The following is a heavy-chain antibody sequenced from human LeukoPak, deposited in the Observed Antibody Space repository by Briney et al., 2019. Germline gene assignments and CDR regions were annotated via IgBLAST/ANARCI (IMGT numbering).Heavy chain of an antibody. J-gene: IGHJ3*02. CDR3: ATSPLAYGDYRWDAFDI. D-gene: IGHD4-17*01. CDR1: GYTLTELS. CDR2: FDPEGGET. V-gene: IGHV1-24*01. Sequence: ASVKVSCKVSGYTLTELSMHWVRQAPGKGLEWMGGFDPEGGETIYAQKFQGRVTMTEDTSTDTAYMELSSLRSEDTAVYYCATSPLAYGDYRWDAFDIWGQGTMVTVSS.